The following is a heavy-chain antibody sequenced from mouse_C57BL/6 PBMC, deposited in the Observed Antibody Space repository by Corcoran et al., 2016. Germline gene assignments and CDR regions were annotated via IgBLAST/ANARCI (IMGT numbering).Heavy chain of an antibody. CDR2: INPNNGGT. CDR1: GYTFTDYN. CDR3: ARGDYDYAGFAY. D-gene: IGHD2-4*01. Sequence: VQLQQSGPELVQPGASVKIPCKASGYTFTDYNMDWVKQSHGKSLEWIGDINPNNGGTIYNQKFKGKATLTVDKSSSTAYMELRSLTSEDTAVYYCARGDYDYAGFAYWGQGTLVTVSA. J-gene: IGHJ3*01. V-gene: IGHV1-18*01.